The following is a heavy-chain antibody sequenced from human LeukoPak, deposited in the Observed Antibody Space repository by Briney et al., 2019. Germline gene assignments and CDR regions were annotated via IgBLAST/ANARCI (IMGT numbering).Heavy chain of an antibody. CDR3: ARAPGYGAAYYFDY. CDR1: GFIFSNYA. CDR2: ISYDGSNK. J-gene: IGHJ4*02. D-gene: IGHD1-1*01. V-gene: IGHV3-30*04. Sequence: PGRSLRLSCAASGFIFSNYAMHWVRQAPGKGLEWVAVISYDGSNKYYADSVKGRFTISRDNAKNTLYLQMNSLRAEDTAVYYCARAPGYGAAYYFDYWGQGTLVTVSS.